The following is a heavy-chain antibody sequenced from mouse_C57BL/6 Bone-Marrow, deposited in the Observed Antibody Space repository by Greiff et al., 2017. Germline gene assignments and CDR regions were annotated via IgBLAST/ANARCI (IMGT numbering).Heavy chain of an antibody. Sequence: VPLQQPGAELVMPGASVKLSCTASGYTFTSYWMHWVKQRPGQGLEWIGELDPSDSYTNYNQKFKGKSTLTVDKSSSTAYMQLSSLTSEDSAVYYCASLLTAMDYWGQGTSVTVSS. CDR1: GYTFTSYW. J-gene: IGHJ4*01. CDR2: LDPSDSYT. CDR3: ASLLTAMDY. D-gene: IGHD2-1*01. V-gene: IGHV1-69*01.